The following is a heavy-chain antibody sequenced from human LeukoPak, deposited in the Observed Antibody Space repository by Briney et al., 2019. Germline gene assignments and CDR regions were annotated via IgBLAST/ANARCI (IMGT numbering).Heavy chain of an antibody. D-gene: IGHD4-17*01. J-gene: IGHJ4*02. CDR1: GFTFTSYA. CDR3: ARASTTVPNLLDH. Sequence: GGSLRLSCAASGFTFTSYAMTWVRQAPGKGLVWVARIKGDGSSTIYADSVKGRFTISRDNSKNTLYLQTSSLRAEDTAVYYCARASTTVPNLLDHWGRGTLVTVSS. V-gene: IGHV3-74*01. CDR2: IKGDGSST.